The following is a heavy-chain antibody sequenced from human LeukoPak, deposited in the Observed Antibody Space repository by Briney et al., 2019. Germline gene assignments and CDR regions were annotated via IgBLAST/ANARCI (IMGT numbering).Heavy chain of an antibody. CDR1: GYTFTDYA. Sequence: ASVKVSCKASGYTFTDYAIHWVRQAPGQRLEWMGWMNTGNGNTRYSESFQGRVTFTRDSSASMAYMGLSSLRREDTAVYYCSRLRTVTAGDFDYWGQGTLVTVSS. V-gene: IGHV1-3*04. D-gene: IGHD2-21*02. J-gene: IGHJ4*02. CDR3: SRLRTVTAGDFDY. CDR2: MNTGNGNT.